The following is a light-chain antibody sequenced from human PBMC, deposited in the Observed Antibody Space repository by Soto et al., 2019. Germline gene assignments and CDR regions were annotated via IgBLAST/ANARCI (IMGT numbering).Light chain of an antibody. CDR3: QQRSDWLT. Sequence: EIVLTQSPATLSLSPGERATLSCRASQSVRSYLAWYQHKPGQAPRLLIYAASHRATGIPARFTGNGSGTDFTLTIISLEPEDFAVYYCQQRSDWLTFGGGTKVEIK. J-gene: IGKJ4*01. V-gene: IGKV3-11*01. CDR1: QSVRSY. CDR2: AAS.